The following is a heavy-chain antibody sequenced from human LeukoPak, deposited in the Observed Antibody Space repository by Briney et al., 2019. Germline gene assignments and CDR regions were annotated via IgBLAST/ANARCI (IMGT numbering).Heavy chain of an antibody. CDR3: AKGPFGCCTGVICYFFGL. J-gene: IGHJ4*01. CDR2: ISSSGSTI. Sequence: GGSLRLSCVASGFTFSSYEMNWVRQAPGKGLEWVSYISSSGSTIYYADSVKGRFTISRDNAKNSLYLQMNSLRAEDAAVYYCAKGPFGCCTGVICYFFGLLGQGTLVTGFS. D-gene: IGHD2-15*01. CDR1: GFTFSSYE. V-gene: IGHV3-48*03.